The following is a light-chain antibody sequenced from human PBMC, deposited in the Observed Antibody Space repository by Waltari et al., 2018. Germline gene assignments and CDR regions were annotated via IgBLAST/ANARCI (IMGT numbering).Light chain of an antibody. V-gene: IGKV1-39*01. Sequence: DIQMTQSPSSLSASVRDRVTITCRASQSISSYLNWYHQKPGKAPKLLIYAASSLQSGVPSRFSGSGSGTDFTLTICSLQPEDFATYYCQQSYSTLTFGGGTKVEIK. J-gene: IGKJ4*01. CDR1: QSISSY. CDR3: QQSYSTLT. CDR2: AAS.